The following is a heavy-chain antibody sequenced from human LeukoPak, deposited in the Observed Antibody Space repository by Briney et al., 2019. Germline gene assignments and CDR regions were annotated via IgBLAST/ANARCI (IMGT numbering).Heavy chain of an antibody. CDR2: INTNTGNP. Sequence: ASVTVSCKASGYTFTSYAMNWVRQAPGQGLEWMGWINTNTGNPTYAQGFTGRFVFSLDTSVSTAYLQISSLKDQYTAVSYCARAGGYYDSRGPYYYCYYGMDVWGQGTTVTVSS. CDR3: ARAGGYYDSRGPYYYCYYGMDV. V-gene: IGHV7-4-1*02. D-gene: IGHD3-22*01. J-gene: IGHJ6*02. CDR1: GYTFTSYA.